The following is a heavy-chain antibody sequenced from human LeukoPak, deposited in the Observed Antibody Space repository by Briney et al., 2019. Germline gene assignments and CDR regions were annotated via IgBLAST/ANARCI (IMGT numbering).Heavy chain of an antibody. J-gene: IGHJ4*02. CDR3: ARGGDVVMATGYFDY. D-gene: IGHD2-21*01. Sequence: GASVKVSCKASGYTFTGYYMHWVRQAPGQGLEWMGWINPNSGGTNYAQKFQGRVTMTRDTSISTAYMELSRLRSDDTAVYYCARGGDVVMATGYFDYWGQGTLVTVSS. CDR2: INPNSGGT. V-gene: IGHV1-2*02. CDR1: GYTFTGYY.